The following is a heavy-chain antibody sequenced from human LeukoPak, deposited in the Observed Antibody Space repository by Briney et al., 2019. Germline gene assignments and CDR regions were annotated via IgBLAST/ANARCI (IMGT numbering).Heavy chain of an antibody. V-gene: IGHV3-23*01. CDR2: ISGSDGST. Sequence: GGSLRLSCAASGFTFSSYAMSWVRQAPGKGLECVSSISGSDGSTYYADSVKGRFTISRDNSKNTLYLQMNSLRAEDTALYYCAKGSELPAAIRGNWFDSWGQGTLVTVSS. D-gene: IGHD2-2*01. CDR1: GFTFSSYA. J-gene: IGHJ5*01. CDR3: AKGSELPAAIRGNWFDS.